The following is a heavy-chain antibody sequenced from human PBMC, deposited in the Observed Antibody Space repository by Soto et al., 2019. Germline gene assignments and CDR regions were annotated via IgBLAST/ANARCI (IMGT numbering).Heavy chain of an antibody. CDR2: IFSNDEK. D-gene: IGHD6-6*01. CDR1: GLSLSNARMG. Sequence: QGTLKESGPVLVKPPETLTLTCTVSGLSLSNARMGVSWIRQPQGKALEWLAHIFSNDEKSYSTSLKSRLTISKDTSKSQVVLTMTNMDPVDTATCYCARLQLIAARGDWFDTWGQGTLVTFSS. CDR3: ARLQLIAARGDWFDT. J-gene: IGHJ5*02. V-gene: IGHV2-26*01.